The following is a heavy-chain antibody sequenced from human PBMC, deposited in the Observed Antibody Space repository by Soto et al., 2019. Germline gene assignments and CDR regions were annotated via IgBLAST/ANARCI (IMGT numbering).Heavy chain of an antibody. CDR3: ARHASNGGNYYYGMDV. Sequence: GGSLRLSCAASGVTFRSYVMSLVRQATGKGLEWVSAISGSGGSTYYADSVKGRFTISRDKSISTAYLQWSSLKASDTAMYYCARHASNGGNYYYGMDVWGQGTTVTVSS. CDR2: ISGSGGST. V-gene: IGHV3-23*01. D-gene: IGHD2-8*01. J-gene: IGHJ6*02. CDR1: GVTFRSYV.